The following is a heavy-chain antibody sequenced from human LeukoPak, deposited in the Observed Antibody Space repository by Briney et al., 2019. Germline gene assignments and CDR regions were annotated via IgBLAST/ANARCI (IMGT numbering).Heavy chain of an antibody. CDR3: ARHQWHYYYYMGV. D-gene: IGHD6-19*01. Sequence: SETLSLTCTVSVGSISSSSYYWGWIRQPPGKGLEWLGSIYYSGDTYYNPSLKSRPVTISVDTSKNQFSLRLTSVTGADTAVYYCARHQWHYYYYMGVWGKGSTVTVSS. CDR2: IYYSGDT. V-gene: IGHV4-39*01. J-gene: IGHJ6*03. CDR1: VGSISSSSYY.